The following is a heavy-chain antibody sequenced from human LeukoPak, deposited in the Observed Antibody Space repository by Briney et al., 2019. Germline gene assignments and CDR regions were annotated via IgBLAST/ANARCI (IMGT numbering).Heavy chain of an antibody. D-gene: IGHD3-22*01. Sequence: SVKVSCKASGGTFSSYAISWVRQAPGQGLEWMGGIIPIFGTANYAQKFQGRVTMTRDTATSTVYMELSSLRSEDTAVYYCARAHYASSNIKVPFDVWGKGTTVTVSS. V-gene: IGHV1-69*05. CDR2: IIPIFGTA. J-gene: IGHJ6*04. CDR1: GGTFSSYA. CDR3: ARAHYASSNIKVPFDV.